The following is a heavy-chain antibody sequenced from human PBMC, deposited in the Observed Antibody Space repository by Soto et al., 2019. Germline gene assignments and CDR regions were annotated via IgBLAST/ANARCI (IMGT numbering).Heavy chain of an antibody. CDR2: ISVFNGYA. CDR3: SKNGTSWFAS. CDR1: GYSFYNSG. V-gene: IGHV1-18*01. D-gene: IGHD1-1*01. Sequence: ASVKVSCKTSGYSFYNSGISWVRQAPGQGLEWMGWISVFNGYAHYAQKFQGRVSMTADTLTSTAYMELRGLRPDDTAMYYCSKNGTSWFASWGQGTPVTVSS. J-gene: IGHJ5*01.